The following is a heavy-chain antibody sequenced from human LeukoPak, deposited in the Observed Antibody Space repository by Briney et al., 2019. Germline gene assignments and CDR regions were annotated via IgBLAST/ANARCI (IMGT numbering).Heavy chain of an antibody. D-gene: IGHD1-26*01. CDR1: GFIFSTYG. Sequence: PGGSLRLSCAASGFIFSTYGMGWVRQAPGKGLEWVSSIKDSSGPNTWYADSVKGRFTISRDNSKSTVYLQMNRLRVEDTAVYFCAKEGVQTPTDWYFDLWGRGTLVTVSS. CDR2: IKDSSGPNT. CDR3: AKEGVQTPTDWYFDL. V-gene: IGHV3-23*01. J-gene: IGHJ2*01.